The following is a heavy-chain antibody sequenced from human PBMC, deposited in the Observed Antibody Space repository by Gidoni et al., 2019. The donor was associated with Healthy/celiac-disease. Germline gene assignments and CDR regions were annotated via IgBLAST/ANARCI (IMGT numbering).Heavy chain of an antibody. J-gene: IGHJ2*01. CDR1: GYSISSGYY. D-gene: IGHD4-17*01. V-gene: IGHV4-38-2*02. Sequence: QVQLQESGPGLVKPSVTLSLTCTVSGYSISSGYYWGWIRQPPGKGLEWIGSIYPSGSTYYNPSLKSRVTRSVDTSKNQFSLKLSSVTAADTAVYYCAREPHDYGDFYWYFDLWGRGTLVTVSS. CDR3: AREPHDYGDFYWYFDL. CDR2: IYPSGST.